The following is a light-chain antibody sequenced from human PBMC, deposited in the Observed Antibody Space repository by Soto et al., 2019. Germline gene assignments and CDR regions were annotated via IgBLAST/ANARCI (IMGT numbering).Light chain of an antibody. J-gene: IGKJ1*01. CDR2: GAS. CDR1: QSVSSSY. CDR3: HQYGSSSWT. Sequence: IVLTESPGTLPLSTGERATLSCRASQSVSSSYLAWYQQKPGQAPRLLIYGASSRATGISDRFSGSGSGTDFTLTISRLEPEDFAVYYCHQYGSSSWTFGQGTKVDIK. V-gene: IGKV3-20*01.